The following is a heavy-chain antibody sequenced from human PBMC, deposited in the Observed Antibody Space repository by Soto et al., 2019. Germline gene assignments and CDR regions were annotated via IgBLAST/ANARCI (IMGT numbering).Heavy chain of an antibody. J-gene: IGHJ4*02. D-gene: IGHD6-6*01. CDR3: AARPYSSSSTYSFDY. CDR2: IYYSGST. CDR1: GGSISSGGYY. V-gene: IGHV4-31*03. Sequence: TLSLTCPVSGGSISSGGYYWSWIRQHPGKGLEWIGYIYYSGSTYYNPSLKSRVTISVDTSKNQFSLKLSSVTAADTAVYYCAARPYSSSSTYSFDYWGQGTLVTVSS.